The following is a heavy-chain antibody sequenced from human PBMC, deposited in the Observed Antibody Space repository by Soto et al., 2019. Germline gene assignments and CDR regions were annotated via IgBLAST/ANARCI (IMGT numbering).Heavy chain of an antibody. V-gene: IGHV4-61*08. CDR2: MHYTGCS. J-gene: IGHJ4*02. Sequence: SETLSLTCTVSGGSITSGAYCRGWIRQSPEKGLEWIGYMHYTGCSHYNPSLKSRLTISVDRSKNQFTLQLTSVTVADTAVYYCATSYGNAWYTCWGQGTQVTVSS. CDR3: ATSYGNAWYTC. D-gene: IGHD1-1*01. CDR1: GGSITSGAYC.